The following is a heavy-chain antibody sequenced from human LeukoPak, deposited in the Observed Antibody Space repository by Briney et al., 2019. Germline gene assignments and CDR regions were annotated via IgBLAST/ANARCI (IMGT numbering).Heavy chain of an antibody. V-gene: IGHV3-23*01. CDR3: TKRGIGMRAVIIIGLQKKAYYFDY. CDR1: GITLSNYG. CDR2: IRERGGGT. Sequence: GGSLRLSCVVSGITLSNYGMSWVRQAPGKGLEWVSDIRERGGGTNYADSVKGRFTISRDTSKNTVYLQMNRLRVEDTAVYYCTKRGIGMRAVIIIGLQKKAYYFDYWGQGILVTVSS. J-gene: IGHJ4*02. D-gene: IGHD3-10*01.